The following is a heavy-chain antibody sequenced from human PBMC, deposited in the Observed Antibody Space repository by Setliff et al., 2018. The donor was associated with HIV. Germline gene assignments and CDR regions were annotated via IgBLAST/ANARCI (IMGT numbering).Heavy chain of an antibody. Sequence: PSETLSLTCTVSGGSINNYYWSWIRQPPGKGLELIGYIYYSGSTNYNPSLKSRVTISVDTSKNQFSLKLSSVTAADTAVYYCARDSGGYNYGFAVGSFDYWGQGALVTVSS. CDR3: ARDSGGYNYGFAVGSFDY. D-gene: IGHD5-18*01. J-gene: IGHJ4*02. CDR2: IYYSGST. V-gene: IGHV4-59*01. CDR1: GGSINNYY.